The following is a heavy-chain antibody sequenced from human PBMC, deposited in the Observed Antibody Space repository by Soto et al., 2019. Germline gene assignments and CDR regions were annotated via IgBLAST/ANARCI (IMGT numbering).Heavy chain of an antibody. D-gene: IGHD5-12*01. Sequence: SETLSLTCTVSGGSISSYYWSWIRQPPGKGLEWIGYIYYSGSTNYNPSLKSRVTISVDTSKNQFSLKLSSVTAADTAVYYCARVEMATIHFDYWGQGTLVTVSS. V-gene: IGHV4-59*01. CDR3: ARVEMATIHFDY. CDR1: GGSISSYY. CDR2: IYYSGST. J-gene: IGHJ4*02.